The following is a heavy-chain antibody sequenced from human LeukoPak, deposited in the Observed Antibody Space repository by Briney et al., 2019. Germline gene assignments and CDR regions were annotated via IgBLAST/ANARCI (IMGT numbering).Heavy chain of an antibody. D-gene: IGHD2-15*01. V-gene: IGHV1-8*03. Sequence: ASVKVSCKASGYTFTSYDINWVRQATGQGLEWMGWMNPNSGNTGYAQKFQGRVTITRNTSISTAYMELSSLRSEDTAVYYCARPGGGAYYFDYWGQGTLVTVSS. CDR2: MNPNSGNT. CDR3: ARPGGGAYYFDY. CDR1: GYTFTSYD. J-gene: IGHJ4*02.